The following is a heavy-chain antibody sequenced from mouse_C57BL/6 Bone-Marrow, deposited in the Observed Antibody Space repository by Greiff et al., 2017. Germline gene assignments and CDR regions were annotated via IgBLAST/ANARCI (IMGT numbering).Heavy chain of an antibody. V-gene: IGHV1-55*01. CDR2: IYPGSGST. J-gene: IGHJ2*01. CDR3: ARYDYYFDY. Sequence: QVQLQQSGAELVKPGASVKMSCKASGYTFTSYWITWVKQRPGQGLEWIGDIYPGSGSTNYNEKFKGKATLTVDTSSSTAYMQLSSLTSEDSAVXYCARYDYYFDYWGPGTTLTVSS. CDR1: GYTFTSYW. D-gene: IGHD2-4*01.